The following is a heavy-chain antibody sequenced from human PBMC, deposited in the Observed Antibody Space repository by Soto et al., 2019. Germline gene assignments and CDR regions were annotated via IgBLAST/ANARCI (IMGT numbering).Heavy chain of an antibody. D-gene: IGHD4-4*01. CDR1: GYTFSDYD. V-gene: IGHV1-8*01. CDR3: ARVKTVTYYYYYGMDV. Sequence: ASVKVSCKASGYTFSDYDINWVRQATGQGLEWLGWMNPNSGNTGYVEKFQGRVTMTRNTSASTAYMELSSLRSEDTAVYYCARVKTVTYYYYYGMDVWGQGTTVPVSS. J-gene: IGHJ6*02. CDR2: MNPNSGNT.